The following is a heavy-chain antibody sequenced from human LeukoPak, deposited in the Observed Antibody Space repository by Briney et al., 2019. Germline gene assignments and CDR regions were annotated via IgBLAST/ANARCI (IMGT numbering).Heavy chain of an antibody. CDR1: GFTFSSYG. CDR2: IWYDGSNK. D-gene: IGHD4-23*01. V-gene: IGHV3-33*01. J-gene: IGHJ4*02. CDR3: ARETADYGGNYDY. Sequence: QPGGSLRLSCAASGFTFSSYGMHWVRQAPGKGLEWVAVIWYDGSNKYYADSVKGRFTISRDNSKNTLYLQMNSLRAENTAVYYCARETADYGGNYDYWGQGTLVTVSS.